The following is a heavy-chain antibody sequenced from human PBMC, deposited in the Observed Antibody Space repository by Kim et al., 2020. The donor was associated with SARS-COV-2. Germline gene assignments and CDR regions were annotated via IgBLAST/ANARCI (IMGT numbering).Heavy chain of an antibody. V-gene: IGHV1-18*01. CDR1: GYLFRSHG. Sequence: ASVKVSCKASGYLFRSHGFHWVRQAPGKGLEWMGWINSHTGNTNYTQRLQGRVLMTIDTPTSTTYMELRGLTPDDSAVYFCSLGGETDGRLAGDGVDVW. CDR2: INSHTGNT. J-gene: IGHJ6*01. CDR3: SLGGETDGRLAGDGVDV. D-gene: IGHD1-26*01.